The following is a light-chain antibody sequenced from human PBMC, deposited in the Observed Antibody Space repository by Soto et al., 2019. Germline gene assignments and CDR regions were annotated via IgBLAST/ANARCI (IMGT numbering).Light chain of an antibody. CDR3: CSYTTSNTFV. CDR1: SSDVGAYNY. CDR2: HVT. Sequence: QSVLTQPASVSGSLGQSITISCSGTSSDVGAYNYVSWYQQYPGKAPKLMIYHVTDRPSGVSNRFSGSKSGNTASLTISELQAEDEADYYCCSYTTSNTFVFGTGTKVTV. J-gene: IGLJ1*01. V-gene: IGLV2-14*01.